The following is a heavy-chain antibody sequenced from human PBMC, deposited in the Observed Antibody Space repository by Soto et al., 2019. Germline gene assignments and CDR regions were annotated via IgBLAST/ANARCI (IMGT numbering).Heavy chain of an antibody. CDR1: GFTFSSYS. CDR2: ISSSSSYI. J-gene: IGHJ4*02. CDR3: ARGGIYYDSTGDRGDY. D-gene: IGHD3-22*01. Sequence: EVQLVESGGGLVKPGGSLRLSCAASGFTFSSYSMNWVRHAPGKGLVLVSAISSSSSYIYYADSVKGRFTISRDNAKNSLYLKMNSLRAVDTAVYYCARGGIYYDSTGDRGDYWGQGTLVSVSS. V-gene: IGHV3-21*01.